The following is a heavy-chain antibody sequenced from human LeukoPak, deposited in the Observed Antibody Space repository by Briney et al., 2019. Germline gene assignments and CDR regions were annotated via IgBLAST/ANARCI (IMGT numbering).Heavy chain of an antibody. J-gene: IGHJ5*02. D-gene: IGHD6-13*01. CDR1: GGSISGYY. CDR2: IYYSGST. V-gene: IGHV4-59*01. Sequence: PSETLSLTCTVSGGSISGYYWSWIRQPPGKGLEWIGYIYYSGSTNYNPSLRSRFTISLDTSKNQFSLRLSSVTAADTAVYYCARADYTSTWYPNWFDPWGRGTLVTVSS. CDR3: ARADYTSTWYPNWFDP.